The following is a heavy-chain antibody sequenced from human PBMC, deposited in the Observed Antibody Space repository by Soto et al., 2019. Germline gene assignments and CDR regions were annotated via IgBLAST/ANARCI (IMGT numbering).Heavy chain of an antibody. V-gene: IGHV4-59*01. CDR3: ARQPDSYDSSTSPWKLPITKGGSYYYYYMDV. Sequence: FGTLSPPFPVSCGPISSYYWSWVPAPPREGLEWVGGIYYSGGTNYNPSLKSRVTISVDTSKNQFSLKLSSVTAADTAVYYCARQPDSYDSSTSPWKLPITKGGSYYYYYMDVWGKGTTVTVSS. CDR1: CGPISSYY. J-gene: IGHJ6*03. D-gene: IGHD3-22*01. CDR2: IYYSGGT.